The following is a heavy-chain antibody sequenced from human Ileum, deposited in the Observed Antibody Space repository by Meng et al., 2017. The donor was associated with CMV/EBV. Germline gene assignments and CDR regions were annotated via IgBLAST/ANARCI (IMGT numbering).Heavy chain of an antibody. CDR1: GYSFVNSN. Sequence: SCKTTGYSFVNSNISGVRQATGQGLEWMGRVNPKSGDTEYAQKFQGRITVTKDTATNTVYMELNSLTTDDTAVYYCARHSSGWSILDYWGQGALVTVSS. CDR2: VNPKSGDT. J-gene: IGHJ4*02. V-gene: IGHV1-8*03. D-gene: IGHD6-19*01. CDR3: ARHSSGWSILDY.